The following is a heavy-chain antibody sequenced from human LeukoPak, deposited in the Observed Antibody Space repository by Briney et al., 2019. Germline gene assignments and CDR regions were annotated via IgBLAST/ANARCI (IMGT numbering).Heavy chain of an antibody. Sequence: SETLSLTCTVSGGSISSYYWSWIRQPPGKGLEWIGYIYYNGGTNYNPSLRSRVTISVDTSKNHFSLRLSSVTAADTAMYYCARAGGVDPAMDANFDYWGQGTLVTVPS. D-gene: IGHD5-18*01. CDR1: GGSISSYY. CDR3: ARAGGVDPAMDANFDY. J-gene: IGHJ4*02. CDR2: IYYNGGT. V-gene: IGHV4-59*01.